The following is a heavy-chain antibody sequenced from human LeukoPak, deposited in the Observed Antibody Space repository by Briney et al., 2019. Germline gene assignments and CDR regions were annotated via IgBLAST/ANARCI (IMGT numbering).Heavy chain of an antibody. CDR3: ATDDVTTGTKTALGY. CDR2: IVVGSGNT. Sequence: SVKVSCKASGFTFTSSAVQWVRQARGQGLEWIGWIVVGSGNTNYAQKFQERVTINRDMSTSTAYMELSSLRSEDTTVYYCATDDVTTGTKTALGYWGQGTLVTVSS. D-gene: IGHD1-1*01. V-gene: IGHV1-58*01. J-gene: IGHJ4*02. CDR1: GFTFTSSA.